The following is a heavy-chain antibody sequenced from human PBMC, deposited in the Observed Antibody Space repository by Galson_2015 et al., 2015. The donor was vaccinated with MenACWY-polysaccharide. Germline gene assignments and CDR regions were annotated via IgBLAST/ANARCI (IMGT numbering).Heavy chain of an antibody. V-gene: IGHV3-23*01. J-gene: IGHJ4*02. CDR3: ARDKDYGDYSLFDS. CDR2: ITYSGGGT. D-gene: IGHD4-17*01. Sequence: SLRLSCAASGFPFSTYVMSWVRQAPGKGLEWVSTITYSGGGTNYADSVKGRFTISRDNSKNTLYLQMNSLRVEDTAVYYCARDKDYGDYSLFDSWGQGTLVTVSS. CDR1: GFPFSTYV.